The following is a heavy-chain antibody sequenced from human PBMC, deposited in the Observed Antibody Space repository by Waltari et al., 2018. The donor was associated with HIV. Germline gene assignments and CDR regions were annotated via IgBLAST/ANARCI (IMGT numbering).Heavy chain of an antibody. CDR1: GGSISRNY. J-gene: IGHJ6*02. D-gene: IGHD3-10*01. CDR2: IYHNGST. V-gene: IGHV4-59*01. CDR3: ARDHGPGFIGPNYFYYYGMDV. Sequence: QVQLRESGPGLVKPSETLSLTCAVSGGSISRNYWSWIRQSPGKGLEWIGKIYHNGSTNYNPSLKSRVTISVDRSKNQFSLKLTFVTAADTAVYYCARDHGPGFIGPNYFYYYGMDVWGQGTTVTVSS.